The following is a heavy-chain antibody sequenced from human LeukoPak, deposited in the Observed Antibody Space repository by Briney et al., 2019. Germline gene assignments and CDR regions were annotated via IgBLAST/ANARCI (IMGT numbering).Heavy chain of an antibody. D-gene: IGHD3-16*02. J-gene: IGHJ4*02. Sequence: GGSLRLSCAASGFTFSSYAMHWVRQAPGKGLEWVAVISYDGSNKYYADSVKGRFTISRDNSKNTLYLQMNSLRAEDTAVYYCARVGLIDFDYWGQGTLVTVSS. CDR2: ISYDGSNK. V-gene: IGHV3-30-3*01. CDR3: ARVGLIDFDY. CDR1: GFTFSSYA.